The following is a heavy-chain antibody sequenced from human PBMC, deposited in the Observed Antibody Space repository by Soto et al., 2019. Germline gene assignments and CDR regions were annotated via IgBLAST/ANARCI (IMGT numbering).Heavy chain of an antibody. CDR3: ACIARDLSRGWQDFDYYVDV. CDR1: GGSISSYY. Sequence: SETLSLTCTVSGGSISSYYWSWLRQPPGKGLEWIGYIYYSGSTNYNPSLKSRVTISVDTSKNQFSLKLSSVTAADTAVYYCACIARDLSRGWQDFDYYVDVWGKGTKVTVSS. CDR2: IYYSGST. J-gene: IGHJ6*03. V-gene: IGHV4-59*01. D-gene: IGHD6-19*01.